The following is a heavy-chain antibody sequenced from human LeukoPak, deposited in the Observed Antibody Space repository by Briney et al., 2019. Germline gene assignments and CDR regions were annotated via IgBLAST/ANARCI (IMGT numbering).Heavy chain of an antibody. CDR2: INPSGGST. J-gene: IGHJ6*03. V-gene: IGHV1-46*01. D-gene: IGHD5-18*01. Sequence: ASVTVSCKASGYTFTSYHMCWVRQAPGQGLEWLGTINPSGGSTRFARKFQGRVTMTRDMSTNTVYMELSSLRSEDTAVYYCARRRGYSYAYYYDFYMDVWGKGTTVTVSS. CDR3: ARRRGYSYAYYYDFYMDV. CDR1: GYTFTSYH.